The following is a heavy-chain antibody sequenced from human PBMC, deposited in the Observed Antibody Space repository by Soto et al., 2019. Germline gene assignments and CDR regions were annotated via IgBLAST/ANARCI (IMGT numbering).Heavy chain of an antibody. D-gene: IGHD3-10*01. V-gene: IGHV4-34*01. CDR2: INHSGST. CDR3: ARIRWFGELLPDY. CDR1: GGSFSGYY. Sequence: SETLSLTCAVYGGSFSGYYWSWIRQPPGKGLEWIGEINHSGSTNYNPSLKSRVTISVDTSKNQFSLKLSSVTAADTAVYYCARIRWFGELLPDYWGQGTLVTV. J-gene: IGHJ4*02.